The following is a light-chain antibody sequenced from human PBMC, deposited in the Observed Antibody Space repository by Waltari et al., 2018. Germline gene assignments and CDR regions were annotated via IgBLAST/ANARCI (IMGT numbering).Light chain of an antibody. J-gene: IGKJ2*01. CDR2: DAS. V-gene: IGKV1D-16*01. CDR3: QQYYSTPYT. Sequence: DIQLTQSPTSVSASVGDRVSITCRASQDISIWLAWYQQQPGKAPKFLILDASTLQIGVPSRFSGRGSGTDFTLTISSLQAEDVAVYYCQQYYSTPYTFGQGTKLEIK. CDR1: QDISIW.